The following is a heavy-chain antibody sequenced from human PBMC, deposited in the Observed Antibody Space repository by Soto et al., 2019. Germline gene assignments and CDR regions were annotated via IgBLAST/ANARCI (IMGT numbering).Heavy chain of an antibody. J-gene: IGHJ4*02. CDR2: ISGRGGNT. V-gene: IGHV3-23*01. CDR3: AKAGCSGGTCYLYYFDY. CDR1: GFTFSNYA. D-gene: IGHD2-15*01. Sequence: GGSLRLSCAASGFTFSNYAMSWVRQAPGKGLEWVSTISGRGGNTYYADSVKGRFTISRDNSRNTLYLQMDSLRVEDSAVYSCAKAGCSGGTCYLYYFDYWGPGSLVTVSS.